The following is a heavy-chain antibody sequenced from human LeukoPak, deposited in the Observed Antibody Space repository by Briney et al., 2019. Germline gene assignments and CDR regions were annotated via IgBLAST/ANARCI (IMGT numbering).Heavy chain of an antibody. V-gene: IGHV3-30*03. D-gene: IGHD4-17*01. Sequence: GGSLRLSCAASGVTFSSYGMHWVRQAPGKGLEWVALISSDGNDKLYGDSVKGRFTISRDDSKSTLYLQMNSLRAEDTAVYYCARDKAPKASPSYADAFDIWGQGTMVTVSS. J-gene: IGHJ3*02. CDR3: ARDKAPKASPSYADAFDI. CDR1: GVTFSSYG. CDR2: ISSDGNDK.